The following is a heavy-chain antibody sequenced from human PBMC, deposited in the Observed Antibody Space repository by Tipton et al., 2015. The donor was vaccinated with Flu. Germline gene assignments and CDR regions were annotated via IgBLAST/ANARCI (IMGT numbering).Heavy chain of an antibody. CDR1: GFTFSSYA. CDR2: ISGSGGST. Sequence: SGFTFSSYAMSWVRQAPGKGLEWVSAISGSGGSTYYADSVKGRFTISRDNSKNTLYLQMNSLRAEDTAVYYCAKVSEYYYDTSGYSSVNFDYWGQGTLVTVSS. CDR3: AKVSEYYYDTSGYSSVNFDY. V-gene: IGHV3-23*01. J-gene: IGHJ4*02. D-gene: IGHD3-22*01.